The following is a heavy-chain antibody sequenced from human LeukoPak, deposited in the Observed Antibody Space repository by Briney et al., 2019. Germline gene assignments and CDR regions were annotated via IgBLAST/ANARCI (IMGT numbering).Heavy chain of an antibody. CDR1: GGSISSYY. D-gene: IGHD1-26*01. J-gene: IGHJ2*01. Sequence: SGTLSLTCTVSGGSISSYYWSWIRQPAGKGLEWIGRIYTSGSTNYNPSLKSRVTMSVDTSKNQFSLKLSSVTAADTAVYYCASSGSSGGYFDLWGRGTLVTVSS. CDR2: IYTSGST. CDR3: ASSGSSGGYFDL. V-gene: IGHV4-4*07.